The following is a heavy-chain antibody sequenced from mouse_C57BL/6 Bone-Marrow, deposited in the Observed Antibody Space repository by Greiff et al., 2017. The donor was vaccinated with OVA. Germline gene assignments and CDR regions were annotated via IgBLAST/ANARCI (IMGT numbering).Heavy chain of an antibody. Sequence: VQLKESGPGLVAPSQSLSITCTVSGFSLTSYGVHWVRQPPGKGLEWLVVIWSDGSTTYNSALKSRLSISKDNSKSQVFLKMNSLQTDDTAMYYCARHDLYDGYYVGFAYWGQGTLVTVSA. CDR1: GFSLTSYG. CDR3: ARHDLYDGYYVGFAY. J-gene: IGHJ3*01. CDR2: IWSDGST. V-gene: IGHV2-6-1*01. D-gene: IGHD2-3*01.